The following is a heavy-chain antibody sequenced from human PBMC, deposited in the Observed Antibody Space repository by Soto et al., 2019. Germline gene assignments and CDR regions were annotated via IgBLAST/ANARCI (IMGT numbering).Heavy chain of an antibody. V-gene: IGHV4-39*01. Sequence: SETLSLTCTVSDDSITSGAYYWGLIRQPPGKGLEWIGNIKYSGSTNYNPSLKSRVTISLDTSKNQFSLKLSSVTAADTAVYYCARLSYGDYDYWGQGTLVTVSS. D-gene: IGHD4-17*01. CDR2: IKYSGST. J-gene: IGHJ4*02. CDR3: ARLSYGDYDY. CDR1: DDSITSGAYY.